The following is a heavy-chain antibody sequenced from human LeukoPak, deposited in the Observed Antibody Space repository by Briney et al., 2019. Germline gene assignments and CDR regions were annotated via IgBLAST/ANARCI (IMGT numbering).Heavy chain of an antibody. CDR3: ARSPVATRNYYYYMDV. J-gene: IGHJ6*03. CDR1: DYSISSGYY. Sequence: SETLSLTCTVSDYSISSGYYWGWIRQPPGKGLGWIGSIYHSGSTYYNPSLKSRVTISVDTSKNQFSLKLSSVTAADTAVYYCARSPVATRNYYYYMDVWGKGTTVTISS. CDR2: IYHSGST. D-gene: IGHD5-12*01. V-gene: IGHV4-38-2*02.